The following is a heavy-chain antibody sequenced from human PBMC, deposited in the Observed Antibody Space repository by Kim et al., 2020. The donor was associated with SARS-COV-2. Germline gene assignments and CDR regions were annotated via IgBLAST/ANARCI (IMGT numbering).Heavy chain of an antibody. CDR1: GFTFSNYA. J-gene: IGHJ4*02. Sequence: GGSLRLSCAASGFTFSNYAMNWVRQAPGKGLEWVSGISAGYSTYYADSVKGRFTISRDNSKNTLSLHMNSLRAEDTAIYYCASHTSGSYFFDFWGQGTLV. CDR2: ISAGYST. CDR3: ASHTSGSYFFDF. D-gene: IGHD3-22*01. V-gene: IGHV3-23*01.